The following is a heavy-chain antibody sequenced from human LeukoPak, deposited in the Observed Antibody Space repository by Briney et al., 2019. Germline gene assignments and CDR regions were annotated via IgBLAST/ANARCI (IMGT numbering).Heavy chain of an antibody. Sequence: EASVKVSCKASGYTFTSYGISWVRQAPGQGLEWMGWVSAYNGNTNYAQKLQGRVTMTTDTSTSTAYMELRSLRFDDTAVYYCARSAATGGSGSDYWGQGTLVTVSS. J-gene: IGHJ4*02. CDR2: VSAYNGNT. D-gene: IGHD1-26*01. CDR1: GYTFTSYG. V-gene: IGHV1-18*01. CDR3: ARSAATGGSGSDY.